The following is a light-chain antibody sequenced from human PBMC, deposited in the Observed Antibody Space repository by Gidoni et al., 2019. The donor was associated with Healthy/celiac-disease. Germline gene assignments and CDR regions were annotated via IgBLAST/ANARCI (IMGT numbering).Light chain of an antibody. CDR2: DAS. CDR1: QDISNY. V-gene: IGKV1-33*01. J-gene: IGKJ4*01. Sequence: DIQMTQSPSSLSASVGDRVTITCQAIQDISNYLNWYQQKPGKAPKLLIYDASNLETGVPSRFSGSGSGTDFTFTISSLQPEDIATYYCQQYDNLPLTFGGWTKVEIK. CDR3: QQYDNLPLT.